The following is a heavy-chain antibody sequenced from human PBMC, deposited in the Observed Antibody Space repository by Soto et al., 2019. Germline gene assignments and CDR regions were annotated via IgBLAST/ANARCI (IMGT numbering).Heavy chain of an antibody. D-gene: IGHD2-8*01. CDR3: AADATAWQQMVPSDY. J-gene: IGHJ4*02. CDR1: GFTFTSSA. V-gene: IGHV1-58*01. Sequence: ASVKVSCKASGFTFTSSAFQWVRQARGQRLEWIGWIAVGSGYTNYAQRFQDRVTLTRDMTTATTYMELSRLTSEDTAIYYCAADATAWQQMVPSDYWGQGTLVTVSS. CDR2: IAVGSGYT.